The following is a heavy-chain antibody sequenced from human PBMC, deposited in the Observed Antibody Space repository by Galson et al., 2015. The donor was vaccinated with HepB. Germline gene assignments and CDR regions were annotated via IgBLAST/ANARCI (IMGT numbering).Heavy chain of an antibody. J-gene: IGHJ6*02. CDR3: AREDCSAGSCRIGGYQYHYGLDV. V-gene: IGHV1-69*08. Sequence: SVKVSCKASGGTFSRYSISWVRQAPGQGLEWMGRIIPLLGTPEYAEKFQDRVSISADKSTGIAYMEFSDLRSEDTAIYYCAREDCSAGSCRIGGYQYHYGLDVWGQGTTVTVSS. CDR1: GGTFSRYS. CDR2: IIPLLGTP. D-gene: IGHD2-15*01.